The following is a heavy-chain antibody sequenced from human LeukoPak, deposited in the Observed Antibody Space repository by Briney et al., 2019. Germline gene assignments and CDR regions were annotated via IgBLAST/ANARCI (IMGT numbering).Heavy chain of an antibody. J-gene: IGHJ5*02. CDR2: INPNSGGT. CDR1: GYTFTGYY. V-gene: IGHV1-2*02. CDR3: ARVGCGGGNCYSPYNWFDP. D-gene: IGHD2-15*01. Sequence: GASVKVSCKASGYTFTGYYMHWVRQAPGQGLEWTGWINPNSGGTNYAQKFQGRVTMTRDTSISTAYMELSRLKSDDTAVYYCARVGCGGGNCYSPYNWFDPWGQGTLVTVSS.